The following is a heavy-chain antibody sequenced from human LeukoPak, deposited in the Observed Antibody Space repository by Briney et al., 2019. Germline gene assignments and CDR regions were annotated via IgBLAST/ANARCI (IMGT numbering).Heavy chain of an antibody. D-gene: IGHD2-2*01. Sequence: GGSLRLSCAASGFTFSDYNMYWVRQAPGKGLEWVSSISSSATYIYYADSVKGRFTISRDNAKTSLSLQMNSLRAEDTAVYYCARILVVPAANYYYSYGMDVWGQGTTVTVSS. CDR1: GFTFSDYN. CDR2: ISSSATYI. J-gene: IGHJ6*02. CDR3: ARILVVPAANYYYSYGMDV. V-gene: IGHV3-21*06.